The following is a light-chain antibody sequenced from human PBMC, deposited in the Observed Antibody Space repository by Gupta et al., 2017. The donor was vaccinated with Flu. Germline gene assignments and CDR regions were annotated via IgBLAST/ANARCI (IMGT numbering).Light chain of an antibody. V-gene: IGKV3-15*01. CDR1: QSVSSN. Sequence: EIVMTQSPATLSVSPGERATLSCRASQSVSSNLAWYQQKPCQAPRLLIYGASTRATGIPARFSGSGFGIEFTLTISSRQSEDFAVYYCQQYNNWPALTFGGGTKVEIK. J-gene: IGKJ4*01. CDR3: QQYNNWPALT. CDR2: GAS.